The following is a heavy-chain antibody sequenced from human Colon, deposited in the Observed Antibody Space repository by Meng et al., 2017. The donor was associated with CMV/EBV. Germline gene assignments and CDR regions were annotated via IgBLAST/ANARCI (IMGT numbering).Heavy chain of an antibody. CDR3: AKSTYDDFWSGHGLDV. CDR1: GFNFRDFA. J-gene: IGHJ6*02. CDR2: ITGSGSSR. V-gene: IGHV3-23*01. Sequence: GGSLRLSCAGSGFNFRDFALTWVRQAPGKGLEWVSAITGSGSSRYYADPVKGRFTISRDNSNNKIHLQMSGLRAEDTALYSCAKSTYDDFWSGHGLDVWGQGTAVTVSS. D-gene: IGHD3-3*01.